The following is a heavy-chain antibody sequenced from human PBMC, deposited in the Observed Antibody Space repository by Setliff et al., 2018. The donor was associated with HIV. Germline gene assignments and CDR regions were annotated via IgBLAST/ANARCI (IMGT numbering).Heavy chain of an antibody. J-gene: IGHJ3*02. CDR3: ARGYWEWEDSIGDAFDI. Sequence: PGGSLRLSCAASGFTLSDHYMDWVRQAPGKGPEWFGRIRPKGKSSTTEYAASVKGRFIMSRDDSKNSLYLQMNSLRADDTAVYYCARGYWEWEDSIGDAFDIWGQGTMVTVSS. CDR1: GFTLSDHY. D-gene: IGHD3-3*01. V-gene: IGHV3-72*01. CDR2: IRPKGKSSTT.